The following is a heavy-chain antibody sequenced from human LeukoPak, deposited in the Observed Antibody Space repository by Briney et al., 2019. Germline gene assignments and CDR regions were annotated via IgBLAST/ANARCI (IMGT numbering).Heavy chain of an antibody. V-gene: IGHV3-74*01. J-gene: IGHJ4*02. CDR2: INTDARGT. CDR1: GSTFTDYW. Sequence: GGSLRLSCAASGSTFTDYWMHWVRQAPGKGLVWVSIINTDARGTYYADSVKGRFTISRDNAKNTLYLQMNSLRAEDTAVYYCARAGAYHFDNWGQGTLVTVSS. D-gene: IGHD3-16*01. CDR3: ARAGAYHFDN.